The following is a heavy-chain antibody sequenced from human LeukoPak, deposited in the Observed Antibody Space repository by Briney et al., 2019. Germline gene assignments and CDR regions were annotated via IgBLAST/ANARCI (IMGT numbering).Heavy chain of an antibody. CDR3: ANGRLLPPFSDYYYYMDV. CDR1: GFTFSSYS. J-gene: IGHJ6*03. CDR2: ISSSSSYI. V-gene: IGHV3-21*01. D-gene: IGHD2-15*01. Sequence: PGGSLRLSCAASGFTFSSYSMNWVRQAPGKGLEWVLSISSSSSYIYYADSVKGRFTISRDNAKNSLYLQMNSLRAEDTAVYYCANGRLLPPFSDYYYYMDVWGKGTTVTVSS.